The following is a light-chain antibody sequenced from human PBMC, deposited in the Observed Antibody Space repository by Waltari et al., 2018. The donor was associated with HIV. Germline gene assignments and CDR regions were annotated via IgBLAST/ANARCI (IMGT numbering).Light chain of an antibody. CDR2: LNNDGSH. CDR3: QTWDTGIII. J-gene: IGLJ2*01. V-gene: IGLV4-69*01. CDR1: SGHSDYA. Sequence: QPVVTQSPSAAASLGASVKLTCTLSSGHSDYAIAWHQQHPQNGPRYLMRLNNDGSHYKGDGIPDRFSGSSSGAERYLIISSLQSGDEADYYCQTWDTGIIIFGGGTKLTVL.